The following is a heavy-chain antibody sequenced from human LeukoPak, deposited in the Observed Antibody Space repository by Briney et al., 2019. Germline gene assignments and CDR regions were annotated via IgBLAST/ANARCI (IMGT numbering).Heavy chain of an antibody. D-gene: IGHD2-15*01. Sequence: PGGSLRLSCAASGFTFRSYAMSWGRQAPGKGLEWVSSISGSGVSTYYADSVKGRFTISRDNSKNTLYLQMTSLRADDTAVYYCAKVYKAAVVAADLSAFDIWGQGTLVSVSS. CDR3: AKVYKAAVVAADLSAFDI. CDR2: ISGSGVST. J-gene: IGHJ3*02. CDR1: GFTFRSYA. V-gene: IGHV3-23*01.